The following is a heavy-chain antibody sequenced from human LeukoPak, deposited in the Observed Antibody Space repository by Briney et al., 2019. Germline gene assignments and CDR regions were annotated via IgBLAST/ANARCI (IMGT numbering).Heavy chain of an antibody. CDR2: ISSSSSTI. CDR1: GFTFSSYS. V-gene: IGHV3-48*02. D-gene: IGHD4-17*01. J-gene: IGHJ4*02. CDR3: ARDRTYGPDY. Sequence: PGGSLRLSCAASGFTFSSYSMNWVRQAPGKGLEWVSYISSSSSTIYYADSVKGRFTISRDNAKNSLSLQMNSLRDEDTAVYYCARDRTYGPDYWGQGTLVTVSS.